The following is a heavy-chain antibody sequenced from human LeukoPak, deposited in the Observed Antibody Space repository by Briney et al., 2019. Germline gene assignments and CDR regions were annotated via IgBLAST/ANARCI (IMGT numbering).Heavy chain of an antibody. J-gene: IGHJ3*02. D-gene: IGHD6-19*01. CDR1: GYTLTELS. CDR3: ATVQREQWLLDI. Sequence: ASVKVSCKVSGYTLTELSMHWVRQAPGKGLEWMGGFDPEDGETIYAQKFQGRVTMTEDTSTDTAYMELSSLRSEDTAVYYCATVQREQWLLDIWGQGTMVTVSS. V-gene: IGHV1-24*01. CDR2: FDPEDGET.